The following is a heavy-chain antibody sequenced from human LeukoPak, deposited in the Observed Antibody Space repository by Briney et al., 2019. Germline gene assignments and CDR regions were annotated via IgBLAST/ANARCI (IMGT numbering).Heavy chain of an antibody. V-gene: IGHV3-23*01. J-gene: IGHJ4*02. CDR2: ISGSGGST. Sequence: GGSLRLSCAASGFTFSTYAMTWVRQAPGKGLEWVSVISGSGGSTYYADSVKGRFTISRDNSKNTLYLQMNSLRAEDTAVYYCAKAGDYSNYVFDYWGQGTLVTVSS. D-gene: IGHD4-11*01. CDR1: GFTFSTYA. CDR3: AKAGDYSNYVFDY.